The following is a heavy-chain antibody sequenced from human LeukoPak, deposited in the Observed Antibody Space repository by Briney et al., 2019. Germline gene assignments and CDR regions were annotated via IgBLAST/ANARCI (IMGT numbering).Heavy chain of an antibody. CDR1: GGSISSYY. D-gene: IGHD3-10*01. CDR3: ARGAGDYYGSGADTFDI. J-gene: IGHJ3*02. CDR2: IYYSGST. Sequence: PSETLSLTCTVSGGSISSYYWSWIRQPPGKGLEWIGYIYYSGSTNYNPSLKSRVTISVDTSKNQLSLKLSSVTAADTAVYYCARGAGDYYGSGADTFDIWGQGTMVTVSS. V-gene: IGHV4-59*01.